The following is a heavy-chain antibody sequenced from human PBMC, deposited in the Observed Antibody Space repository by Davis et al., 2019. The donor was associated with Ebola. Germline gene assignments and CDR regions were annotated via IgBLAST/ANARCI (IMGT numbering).Heavy chain of an antibody. CDR3: ARVTEYFYDSSGYRWPDY. D-gene: IGHD3-22*01. V-gene: IGHV1-18*01. Sequence: ASVKVSCKASGYTFSNYGITWVRLAPGQGLEWMGWISAYDGDTDYAQEFQDRVIMTINTSASTAYMELRSLKSDDTAVYYCARVTEYFYDSSGYRWPDYWGQGTLVTVSP. CDR1: GYTFSNYG. J-gene: IGHJ4*02. CDR2: ISAYDGDT.